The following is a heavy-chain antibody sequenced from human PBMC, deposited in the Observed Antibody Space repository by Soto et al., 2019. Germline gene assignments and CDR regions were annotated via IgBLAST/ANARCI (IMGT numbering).Heavy chain of an antibody. CDR2: ISYSGTT. D-gene: IGHD1-26*01. V-gene: IGHV4-30-4*01. CDR1: GGSISSGDYY. CDR3: ARVSGSYYYGMDV. Sequence: SETLSLTCTVSGGSISSGDYYWSWIRQPPGKGLEWIGFISYSGTTHYSASLRSRVSISVDTSKNQFSLDLSSVTAADTAVYYCARVSGSYYYGMDVWGQGTTVTVSS. J-gene: IGHJ6*02.